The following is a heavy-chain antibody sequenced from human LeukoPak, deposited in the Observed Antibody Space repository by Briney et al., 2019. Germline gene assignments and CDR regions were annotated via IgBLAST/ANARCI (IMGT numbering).Heavy chain of an antibody. CDR1: GITFSSYS. J-gene: IGHJ4*02. Sequence: GGSLRLSCEASGITFSSYSINWVRQAPGRGLEWVSYISASNSTIYYADFVKGRFTISRDNAKNSMYLQMNSLRAEDTAVYYCASGGATSFDYWGQGTLVTVSS. CDR2: ISASNSTI. CDR3: ASGGATSFDY. D-gene: IGHD1-26*01. V-gene: IGHV3-48*01.